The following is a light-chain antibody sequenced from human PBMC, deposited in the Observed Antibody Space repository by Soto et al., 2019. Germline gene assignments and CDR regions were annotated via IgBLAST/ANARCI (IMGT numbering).Light chain of an antibody. CDR2: DAS. Sequence: PGERATLSCRASQSVSSYLAWYQQKPGQAPRLLIYDASNRATGIPARFSGSGSGTDFTLTISSLEPEDYAVYYCQQRSNWPPYTFGQGTKLEIK. J-gene: IGKJ2*01. CDR1: QSVSSY. CDR3: QQRSNWPPYT. V-gene: IGKV3-11*01.